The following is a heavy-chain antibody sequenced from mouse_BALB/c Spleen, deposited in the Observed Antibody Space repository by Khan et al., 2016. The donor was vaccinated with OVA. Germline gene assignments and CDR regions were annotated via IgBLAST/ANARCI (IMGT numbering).Heavy chain of an antibody. V-gene: IGHV9-3-1*01. CDR1: GYTFTNYG. D-gene: IGHD2-1*01. J-gene: IGHJ3*01. Sequence: QIQLVQSGPELKKPGETVKISCKASGYTFTNYGMNWVKQAPGKGLKWMGWINTYTGEPTYADDFKGRFAFSLETSASTAYLQINNLKNEDTATNCCARWSGNYWFAYWGQGTLVTVSA. CDR3: ARWSGNYWFAY. CDR2: INTYTGEP.